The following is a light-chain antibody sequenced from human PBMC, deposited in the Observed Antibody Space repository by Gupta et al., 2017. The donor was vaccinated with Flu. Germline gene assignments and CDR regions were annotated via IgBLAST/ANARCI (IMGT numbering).Light chain of an antibody. CDR2: KDS. CDR3: QSSDSSGRYWV. J-gene: IGLJ2*01. V-gene: IGLV3-25*03. Sequence: GQTARITCSGDAVPKKYTYWYQQKPGQAPVLVIYKDSERPSGIPERFSGSSSGTTVTLTISGVQAEDEADYYCQSSDSSGRYWVFGGGTKLTVL. CDR1: AVPKKY.